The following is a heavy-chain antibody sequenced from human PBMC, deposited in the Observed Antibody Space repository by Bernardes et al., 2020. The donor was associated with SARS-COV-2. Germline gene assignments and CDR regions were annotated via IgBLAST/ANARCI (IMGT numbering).Heavy chain of an antibody. Sequence: SLRLSCAASGFNFSRYIMNWVRQAPGKGLAWLAVIKYDGSSQYYADSVKGRFTISRDNSKNTLSLQMNSLRTEDTAIYYCVGTGPYWGQGTLVTVSS. V-gene: IGHV3-30-3*01. CDR1: GFNFSRYI. CDR3: VGTGPY. CDR2: IKYDGSSQ. J-gene: IGHJ4*02.